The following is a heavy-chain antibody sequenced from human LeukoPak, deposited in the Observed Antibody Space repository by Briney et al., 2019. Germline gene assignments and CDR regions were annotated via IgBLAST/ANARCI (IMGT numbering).Heavy chain of an antibody. J-gene: IGHJ6*03. V-gene: IGHV1-8*01. D-gene: IGHD1/OR15-1a*01. CDR3: ARDSGWSELEHYYYYYYYMDV. Sequence: ASVKVSCKASGYTFTSYDINWVRQATGQRLEWIEWMNPNSGNTGYAQKFQGRVTMTRNTSIGTAYMELSSLRSEDTAVYYCARDSGWSELEHYYYYYYYMDVWGKGTTVTVSS. CDR2: MNPNSGNT. CDR1: GYTFTSYD.